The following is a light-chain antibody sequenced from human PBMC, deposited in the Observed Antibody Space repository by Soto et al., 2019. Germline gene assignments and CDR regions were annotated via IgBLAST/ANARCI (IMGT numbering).Light chain of an antibody. J-gene: IGKJ3*01. CDR1: QSVRSH. CDR3: QHYDSWPLA. V-gene: IGKV3-15*01. Sequence: EVMMTQSPATLSVSPGEGATLSCRASQSVRSHLAWYQQKPGQSPRLLIYHASTRATGVPASFSGSGSGTEFTHIISSLQSEDFGVYYCQHYDSWPLAFGPGTTVDI. CDR2: HAS.